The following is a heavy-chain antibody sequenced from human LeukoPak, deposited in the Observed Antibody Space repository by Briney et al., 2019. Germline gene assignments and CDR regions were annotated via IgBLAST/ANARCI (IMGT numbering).Heavy chain of an antibody. Sequence: PSETLSLTCAVYGGSFSGYYWSWIRQPPGKGLEWIGEINHSGSTNYNPSLKSRVTLSVDTSKNQFSLKLSSVTAADTAVYYCARGRRLGYCSSTSCQGIWFDPWGQGTLVTVSS. CDR1: GGSFSGYY. CDR3: ARGRRLGYCSSTSCQGIWFDP. J-gene: IGHJ5*02. D-gene: IGHD2-2*01. CDR2: INHSGST. V-gene: IGHV4-34*01.